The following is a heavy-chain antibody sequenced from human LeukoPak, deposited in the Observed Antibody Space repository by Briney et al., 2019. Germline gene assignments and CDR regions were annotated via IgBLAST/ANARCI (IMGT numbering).Heavy chain of an antibody. CDR2: INRDGSEK. Sequence: GGSLRLSCAASGFTFGTSWMDWGRQAPGKGLEWVANINRDGSEKYYEDSVKGRFTISRDNTKNSLYLQMNSLRPEDTAIYYCSFSLNYWGPGTLVTVSS. CDR3: SFSLNY. V-gene: IGHV3-7*01. CDR1: GFTFGTSW. J-gene: IGHJ4*01.